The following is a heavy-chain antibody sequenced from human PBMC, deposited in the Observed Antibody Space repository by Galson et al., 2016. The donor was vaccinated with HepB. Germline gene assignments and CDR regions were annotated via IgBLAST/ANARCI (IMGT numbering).Heavy chain of an antibody. CDR3: ARFFIGAVGVVTHYYGLDV. CDR2: IYYTGST. J-gene: IGHJ6*02. Sequence: ETLSLTCTVSGDSVSSGSYYWSWIRQPPGKGLEWIGYIYYTGSTNYNPSLKSRVTISVDTSKNQLSMKLNSVTAADTAVYSCARFFIGAVGVVTHYYGLDVWGQGTTVTVSS. CDR1: GDSVSSGSYY. D-gene: IGHD3-3*01. V-gene: IGHV4-61*01.